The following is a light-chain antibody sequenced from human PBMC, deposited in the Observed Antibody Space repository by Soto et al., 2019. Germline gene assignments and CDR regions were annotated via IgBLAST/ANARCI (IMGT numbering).Light chain of an antibody. J-gene: IGKJ3*01. CDR3: QQYNKWPLFT. CDR2: GAS. Sequence: EIVMTQSPATLSVSLGERATLSCRASQTVGSNLAWYQQRPGQAPRLLIYGASTRATGIPARFSGSGSGTEFTLTISSLQSEDFALYYCQQYNKWPLFTFGPGTRVDIK. V-gene: IGKV3-15*01. CDR1: QTVGSN.